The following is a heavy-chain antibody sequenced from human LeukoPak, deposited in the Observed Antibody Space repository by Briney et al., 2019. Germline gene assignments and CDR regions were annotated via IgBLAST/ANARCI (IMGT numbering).Heavy chain of an antibody. CDR2: ISVYNGYT. D-gene: IGHD3-22*01. J-gene: IGHJ5*02. CDR1: GYTFTSYG. V-gene: IGHV1-18*01. CDR3: ARDEARYSSGYYPNWFDP. Sequence: ASVKVSRKASGYTFTSYGISWVRQAPGQGLEWMGWISVYNGYTHYAHNLQGRVTMTTDTSTSTAYMELRSLRSDDTAVYYCARDEARYSSGYYPNWFDPWGQGTLVTVSS.